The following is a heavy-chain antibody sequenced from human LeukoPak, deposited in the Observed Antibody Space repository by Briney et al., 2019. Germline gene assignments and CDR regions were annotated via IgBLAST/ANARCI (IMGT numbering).Heavy chain of an antibody. V-gene: IGHV3-11*01. CDR3: ATDGAGFDT. CDR1: GFTFSDYY. CDR2: INMGGTNT. Sequence: GGSLRLSCAASGFTFSDYYMSWIRQAPGKGLEWLSYINMGGTNTHYADSVKGRFTISRDNTKKSLYLQMNNLRAEDTAVYYCATDGAGFDTWGQGVLVTVSS. J-gene: IGHJ5*02.